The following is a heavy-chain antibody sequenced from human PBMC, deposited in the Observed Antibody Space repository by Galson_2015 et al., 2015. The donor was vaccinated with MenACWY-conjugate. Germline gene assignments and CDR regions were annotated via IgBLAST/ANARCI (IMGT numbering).Heavy chain of an antibody. CDR3: ARQGFGSSSLDY. CDR2: IYPGDSDT. CDR1: GYTFTSNW. Sequence: QSGAEVKKPGESLKISCKGSGYTFTSNWIGWVRQMPGKGLEWMGIIYPGDSDTRYTPSFQGHVTISADKSTNTAYLQWGSLEASDTARYYCARQGFGSSSLDYWGQGTLVTVSS. J-gene: IGHJ4*02. D-gene: IGHD6-6*01. V-gene: IGHV5-51*01.